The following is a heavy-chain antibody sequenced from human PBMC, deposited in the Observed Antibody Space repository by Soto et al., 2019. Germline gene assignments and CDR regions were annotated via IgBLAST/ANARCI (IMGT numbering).Heavy chain of an antibody. V-gene: IGHV1-58*02. CDR2: IVVGSGNT. CDR3: AAVLLSNYDILTGPFDY. Sequence: SVKVSCKASGFTFTSSAMQWVRQARGQRLEWIGWIVVGSGNTNYAQKFQERVTITRDMSTSTAYMELSSLRSEDTAVYYCAAVLLSNYDILTGPFDYWGQGTLVTVSS. J-gene: IGHJ4*02. D-gene: IGHD3-9*01. CDR1: GFTFTSSA.